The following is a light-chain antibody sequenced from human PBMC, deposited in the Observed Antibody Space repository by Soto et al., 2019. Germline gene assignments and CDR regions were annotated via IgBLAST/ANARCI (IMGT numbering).Light chain of an antibody. CDR2: GNT. J-gene: IGLJ2*01. Sequence: QPVLTQPPSVSGAPGQRVTISCTGSSSNIGAGYDVQWYQQLPGAAPRLLIFGNTNRPSGVPDRFSGSRSGTSVSLAISGLQAEDEADYYCQSYDISLSVSVVFGGGTKLTVL. CDR1: SSNIGAGYD. CDR3: QSYDISLSVSVV. V-gene: IGLV1-40*01.